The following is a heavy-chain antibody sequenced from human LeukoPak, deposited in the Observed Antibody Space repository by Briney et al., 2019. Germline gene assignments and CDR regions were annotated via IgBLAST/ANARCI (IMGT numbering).Heavy chain of an antibody. CDR1: GFTFSSYG. V-gene: IGHV3-30*02. CDR3: TSNPDY. J-gene: IGHJ4*02. CDR2: IRYDGSNK. Sequence: GGSLRLSCAASGFTFSSYGMHWVRQAPGKGLEWVAFIRYDGSNKYYADSVKGRFTISRDNSKNTLYLQMNSLKTEDTAVYYCTSNPDYWGQGTLVTVSS.